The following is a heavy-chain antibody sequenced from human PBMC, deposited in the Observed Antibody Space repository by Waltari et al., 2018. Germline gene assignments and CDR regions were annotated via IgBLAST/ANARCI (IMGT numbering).Heavy chain of an antibody. D-gene: IGHD7-27*01. CDR1: GFTFSSYS. V-gene: IGHV3-21*01. CDR3: ATGGWGFYLDN. Sequence: EVQLVESGGGLVKPGGSLRLSCAASGFTFSSYSMSWVRQAPGKGLEWISSISSTGTYTHYADSVKGRFTISRDNAKNSLYLQMNSLRADDTGVYWCATGGWGFYLDNWGQGTLVTFSS. J-gene: IGHJ4*02. CDR2: ISSTGTYT.